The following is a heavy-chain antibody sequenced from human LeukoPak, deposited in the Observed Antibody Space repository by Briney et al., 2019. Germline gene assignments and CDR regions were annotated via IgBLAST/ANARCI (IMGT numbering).Heavy chain of an antibody. J-gene: IGHJ4*02. CDR2: ISAYNGNT. CDR3: ARVPHHMITFGGVIVQDY. CDR1: GYTFTSYG. V-gene: IGHV1-18*01. Sequence: GASVKVSCKASGYTFTSYGISWVRQAPGQGLEWMGWISAYNGNTNYAQKLQGRVTMTTDTSASTAYMELRSLRSDDTAVYYCARVPHHMITFGGVIVQDYWGQGTLVTVSS. D-gene: IGHD3-16*02.